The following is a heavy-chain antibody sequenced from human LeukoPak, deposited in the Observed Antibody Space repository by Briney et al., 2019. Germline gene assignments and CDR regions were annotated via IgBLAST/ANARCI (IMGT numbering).Heavy chain of an antibody. D-gene: IGHD3-10*01. CDR1: GGSFSGYY. CDR3: ARQMPPPTYYYGSGSYPYRGNWFDP. V-gene: IGHV4-34*01. CDR2: INHSGST. Sequence: SETLSLTCAVYGGSFSGYYWSWIRQPPGKGLEWIGEINHSGSTNYNPSLKSRVTISVDTSKNQFSLKLSSVTAADTAVYYCARQMPPPTYYYGSGSYPYRGNWFDPWGQGTLVTVSS. J-gene: IGHJ5*02.